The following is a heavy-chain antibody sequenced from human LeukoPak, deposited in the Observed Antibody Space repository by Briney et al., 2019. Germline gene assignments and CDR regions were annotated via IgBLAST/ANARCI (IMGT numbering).Heavy chain of an antibody. CDR3: AKEWRATPFTFDY. V-gene: IGHV3-21*04. Sequence: GGSLRLSCAASGVTFSGYSMNWVRQAPGKGLEWVSAITATSLHIYYADSVKGRFTISRDNAKNSLYLQMNSLRAEDTAVYYCAKEWRATPFTFDYWGQGTLVTVSS. J-gene: IGHJ4*02. CDR2: ITATSLHI. D-gene: IGHD2-15*01. CDR1: GVTFSGYS.